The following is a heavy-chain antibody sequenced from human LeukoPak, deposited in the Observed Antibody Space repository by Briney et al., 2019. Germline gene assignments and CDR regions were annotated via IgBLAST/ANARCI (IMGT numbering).Heavy chain of an antibody. CDR2: IYYSGST. J-gene: IGHJ4*02. CDR1: GGSISSSSYY. V-gene: IGHV4-39*01. D-gene: IGHD5-12*01. Sequence: PSETLSLTCTVSGGSISSSSYYWGWIRQPPGKGLEWIGSIYYSGSTYYNPSLKSRVTISVDTSKNQFSLKLSSVTAADTAVYYCARREDVASATFDYWGQGTLVTVSS. CDR3: ARREDVASATFDY.